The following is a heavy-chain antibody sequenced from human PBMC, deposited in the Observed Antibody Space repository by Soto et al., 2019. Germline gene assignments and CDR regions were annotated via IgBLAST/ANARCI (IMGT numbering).Heavy chain of an antibody. Sequence: SETLSLTCTVSGGSISSYYWSWIRQPPGKGLEWIGYIYYSGSTNYNPSLKSRVTISVDMSKNQFSLNLSSVTAADTAVYYCARLGGYYQALDYWGQGTLVTVS. CDR1: GGSISSYY. V-gene: IGHV4-59*08. CDR3: ARLGGYYQALDY. D-gene: IGHD3-22*01. CDR2: IYYSGST. J-gene: IGHJ4*02.